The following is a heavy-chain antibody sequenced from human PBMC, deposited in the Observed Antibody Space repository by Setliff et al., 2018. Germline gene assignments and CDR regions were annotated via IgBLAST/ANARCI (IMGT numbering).Heavy chain of an antibody. CDR3: ARRRLYSSSWFEGAFDI. V-gene: IGHV4-34*01. J-gene: IGHJ3*02. D-gene: IGHD6-13*01. Sequence: SETLSLTCAVYGGSFSGYYWSWIRQPPGKGLEWIGEINHSGSTNYNPSLKSRVTISVDTSKNQFSLRLSSVTAADTAVYYCARRRLYSSSWFEGAFDIWGQGTMVTV. CDR2: INHSGST. CDR1: GGSFSGYY.